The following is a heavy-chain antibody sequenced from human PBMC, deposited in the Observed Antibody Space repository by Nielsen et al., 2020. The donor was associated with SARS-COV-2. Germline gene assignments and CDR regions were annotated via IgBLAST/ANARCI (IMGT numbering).Heavy chain of an antibody. Sequence: GESLKISCAASGFTVSSNYMSWVRQASGKGLEWVGRIRSKANSYATAYAASVKGRFTISRDDSKNTAYLQMNSLKTEDTAVYYCTRPNTFGGVIVEYYFDYWGQGTLVTVSS. D-gene: IGHD3-16*02. CDR2: IRSKANSYAT. J-gene: IGHJ4*02. V-gene: IGHV3-73*01. CDR1: GFTVSSNY. CDR3: TRPNTFGGVIVEYYFDY.